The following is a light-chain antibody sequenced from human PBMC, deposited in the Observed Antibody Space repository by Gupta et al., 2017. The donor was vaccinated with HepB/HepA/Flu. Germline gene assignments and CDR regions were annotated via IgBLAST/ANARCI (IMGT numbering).Light chain of an antibody. Sequence: DIQMTQSPSSLSASVGDGVTITCRASQSISSYLNWYQQKPGKAPKLLIYAASSLQSGVPSRFSGSGSGTDFTLTISSLQPEDFATYYCQHSDITPWTFGQGTKVEIK. CDR2: AAS. J-gene: IGKJ1*01. CDR3: QHSDITPWT. V-gene: IGKV1-39*01. CDR1: QSISSY.